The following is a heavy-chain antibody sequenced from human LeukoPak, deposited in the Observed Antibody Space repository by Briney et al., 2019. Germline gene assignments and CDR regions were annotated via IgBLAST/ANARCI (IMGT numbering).Heavy chain of an antibody. CDR1: GFTFSSYW. Sequence: GGSLRLSCAASGFTFSSYWMHWVRQAPGRGLVWVSRINSDGSRTTYADSVKGRFTISRDNAKNTLYLQMNSLRAEDTAVYYCARTTSMNYVGDALDIWGQGTMVTVSS. J-gene: IGHJ3*02. CDR3: ARTTSMNYVGDALDI. CDR2: INSDGSRT. D-gene: IGHD1-7*01. V-gene: IGHV3-74*01.